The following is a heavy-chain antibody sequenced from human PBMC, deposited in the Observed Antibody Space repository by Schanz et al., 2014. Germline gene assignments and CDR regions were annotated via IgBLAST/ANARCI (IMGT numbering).Heavy chain of an antibody. CDR1: GFTFSSYS. D-gene: IGHD1-20*01. V-gene: IGHV3-23*04. J-gene: IGHJ4*02. CDR3: ANNWNLDY. CDR2: ISGSGGNT. Sequence: EVQLVESGGGLVQPGGSLRLSCTASGFTFSSYSMNWVRQAPGKGLEWVSIISGSGGNTYYADSVKGRFTISRDNSKNTLYLQMSSLRAEDTAVYYCANNWNLDYWGQGTLVTVSS.